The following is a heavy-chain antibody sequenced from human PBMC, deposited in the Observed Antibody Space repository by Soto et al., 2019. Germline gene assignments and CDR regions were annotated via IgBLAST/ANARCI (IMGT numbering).Heavy chain of an antibody. Sequence: GGSLRLSCAASGFTFSSYWMSWVRQAPGKGLECVVNIKQDGSEKYYVDSVKGRFTISRDNANNSLYLQMNSLRAEDTAVYYCARAETTMVRGYNWFDPWGQGTLVTVSS. CDR2: IKQDGSEK. D-gene: IGHD3-10*01. CDR3: ARAETTMVRGYNWFDP. V-gene: IGHV3-7*05. J-gene: IGHJ5*02. CDR1: GFTFSSYW.